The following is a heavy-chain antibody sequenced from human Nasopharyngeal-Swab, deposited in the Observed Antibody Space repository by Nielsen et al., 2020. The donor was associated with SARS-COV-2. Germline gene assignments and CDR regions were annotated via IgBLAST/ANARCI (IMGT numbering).Heavy chain of an antibody. CDR2: IYTSGST. CDR3: ARSVPAALFDY. V-gene: IGHV4-4*07. Sequence: SETLSLTCTVSGGPISIYYWSWIQQPAGKGLEWIGRIYTSGSTNYNPSLKSRVTMSVDTSKNQFSLKLSSVTAADTAVYYCARSVPAALFDYWGQGTLVTVSS. J-gene: IGHJ4*02. CDR1: GGPISIYY. D-gene: IGHD2-2*01.